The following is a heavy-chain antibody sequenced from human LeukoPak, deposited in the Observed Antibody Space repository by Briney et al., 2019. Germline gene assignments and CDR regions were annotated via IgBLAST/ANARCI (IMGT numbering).Heavy chain of an antibody. CDR1: GFTFSSSG. V-gene: IGHV3-30*18. CDR2: ISYDGSNK. Sequence: GGSLRLSCAASGFTFSSSGMHWVRQAPGKGLEWVAVISYDGSNKYYADSVKGRFTISRDNSKNTRYLQMNSLRAEDTSVYYCAKSNWNSPGIWGQGTMVTVSS. D-gene: IGHD1-20*01. CDR3: AKSNWNSPGI. J-gene: IGHJ3*02.